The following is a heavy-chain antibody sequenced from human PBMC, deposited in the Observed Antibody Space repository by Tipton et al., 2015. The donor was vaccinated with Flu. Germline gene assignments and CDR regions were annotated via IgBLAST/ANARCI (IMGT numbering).Heavy chain of an antibody. V-gene: IGHV4-61*02. CDR1: GYSISSGYY. D-gene: IGHD1-26*01. J-gene: IGHJ4*02. Sequence: TLSLTCTVSGYSISSGYYWGWIRQPAGKGLEWIGRIYTSGSTNYNPSLKSRVTMSVDTSKNQFSLKLSSVTAADTAVYYCARSAVGATFFDYWGQGTLVTVSS. CDR3: ARSAVGATFFDY. CDR2: IYTSGST.